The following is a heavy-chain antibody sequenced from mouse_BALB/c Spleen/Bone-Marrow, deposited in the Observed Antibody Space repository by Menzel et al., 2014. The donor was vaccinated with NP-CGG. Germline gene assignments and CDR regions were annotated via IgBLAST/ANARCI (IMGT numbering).Heavy chain of an antibody. CDR2: IHPNSGNT. CDR3: ARYWSGFAY. Sequence: VQLQQSGSVLVRPGASVKLSCKASGYTFTSSWMHWAKQRPGQGLEWIGEIHPNSGNTNYNEKFKGKATLTVDTSSSTAYMDLSSLTSEDSAVYYCARYWSGFAYWGQGTLVTVSA. V-gene: IGHV1S130*01. J-gene: IGHJ3*01. D-gene: IGHD4-1*01. CDR1: GYTFTSSW.